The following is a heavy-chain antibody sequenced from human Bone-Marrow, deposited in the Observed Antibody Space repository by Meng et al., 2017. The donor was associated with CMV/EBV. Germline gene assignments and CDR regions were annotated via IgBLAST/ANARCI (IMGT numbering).Heavy chain of an antibody. D-gene: IGHD3-16*01. J-gene: IGHJ4*02. V-gene: IGHV3-30*02. CDR1: GFTFDYYG. CDR3: AKDVLLFGGANAFFDH. Sequence: GESLKISCTASGFTFDYYGMHWVRQPPGKGLEWVAFIRHDGSNKFYRDSVRGRFTISRDNSKNTLYLQMSSLRPEETAVYYCAKDVLLFGGANAFFDHWGQGALVTVSS. CDR2: IRHDGSNK.